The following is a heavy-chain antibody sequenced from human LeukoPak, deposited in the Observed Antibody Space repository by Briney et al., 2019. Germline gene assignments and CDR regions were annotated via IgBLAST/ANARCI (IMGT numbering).Heavy chain of an antibody. CDR2: IYTSGST. J-gene: IGHJ5*02. D-gene: IGHD2-15*01. CDR3: ARGLPSLYRSTPRYNWFDP. V-gene: IGHV4-4*07. CDR1: GGSISGYH. Sequence: KPSETLSLTCNVSGGSISGYHWSWIRQPAGKGLEWIGRIYTSGSTNYNPSLKSRVTMSVDTSKNQFSLKLSSVTAADTAVYYCARGLPSLYRSTPRYNWFDPWGQGTLVTVSS.